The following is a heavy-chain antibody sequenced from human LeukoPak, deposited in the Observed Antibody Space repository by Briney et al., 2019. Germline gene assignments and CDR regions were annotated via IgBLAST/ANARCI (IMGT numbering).Heavy chain of an antibody. CDR2: IGGRDSGT. D-gene: IGHD3-9*01. V-gene: IGHV3-23*01. J-gene: IGHJ4*02. CDR3: AKWGDYDILTGYYDSDY. CDR1: GFIFSNYA. Sequence: PGGSLRLSCAASGFIFSNYAMRWVRQAPGKGREWVSAIGGRDSGTYYADSVGGRFTVSRDDPKNTLYLQMNALRAEDTAVYYCAKWGDYDILTGYYDSDYWGQGTLVTVSS.